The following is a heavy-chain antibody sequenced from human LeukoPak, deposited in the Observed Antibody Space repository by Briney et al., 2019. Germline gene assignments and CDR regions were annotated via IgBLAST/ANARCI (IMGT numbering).Heavy chain of an antibody. J-gene: IGHJ3*01. V-gene: IGHV5-51*01. CDR2: IYPRNFDI. Sequence: GESLKISCEASGYTFTNSWIGWVRQRPGEGLEYMGIIYPRNFDIRHSPSFQGQVTISADKSINTAYLQWSSLRASDTAMYYCVRLGLAVSDLYDAFDVWGQGTAVAVS. CDR1: GYTFTNSW. D-gene: IGHD3/OR15-3a*01. CDR3: VRLGLAVSDLYDAFDV.